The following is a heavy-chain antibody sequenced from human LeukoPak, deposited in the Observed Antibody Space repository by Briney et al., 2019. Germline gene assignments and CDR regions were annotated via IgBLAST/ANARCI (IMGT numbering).Heavy chain of an antibody. D-gene: IGHD4-17*01. CDR3: ARHGRLIRSIRTTVTSYYYYYMDV. CDR2: INHSGST. V-gene: IGHV4-34*01. Sequence: PSETLSLTCAVYGGSFSGYYWSWIRQPPGKGLEWIGEINHSGSTNYNPSLKSRVTISVDTSKNQFSLKLSSVTAVDTAVYYCARHGRLIRSIRTTVTSYYYYYMDVWGKGTTVTVSS. J-gene: IGHJ6*03. CDR1: GGSFSGYY.